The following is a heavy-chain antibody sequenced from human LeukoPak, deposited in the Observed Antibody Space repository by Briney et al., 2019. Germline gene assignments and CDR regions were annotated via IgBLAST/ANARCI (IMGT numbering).Heavy chain of an antibody. CDR3: AIEDMSSDYTPNDY. CDR1: GYTFTDFY. D-gene: IGHD3-3*01. V-gene: IGHV1-2*02. J-gene: IGHJ4*02. Sequence: GASVKVSCKASGYTFTDFYMHWVRQAPGQGLEWMGWINPNSGGTNYAQRFQGRVTMTRHTSISTAYMELKRLGSDDTALYYCAIEDMSSDYTPNDYWGQGTLVTVSS. CDR2: INPNSGGT.